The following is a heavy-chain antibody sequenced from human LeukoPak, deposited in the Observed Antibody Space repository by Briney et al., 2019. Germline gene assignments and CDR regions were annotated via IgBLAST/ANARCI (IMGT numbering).Heavy chain of an antibody. Sequence: ASVKVSCKASGYTFTGYYIHWVRQAPGQGLEWMGWINPNSGGTNYAQKFQGRVAMARDTSMSAAYMELSALRSDDTAVYYCASATHYHILTAYGMDVWGQGTTVTVSS. CDR3: ASATHYHILTAYGMDV. D-gene: IGHD3-9*01. CDR1: GYTFTGYY. V-gene: IGHV1-2*02. J-gene: IGHJ6*02. CDR2: INPNSGGT.